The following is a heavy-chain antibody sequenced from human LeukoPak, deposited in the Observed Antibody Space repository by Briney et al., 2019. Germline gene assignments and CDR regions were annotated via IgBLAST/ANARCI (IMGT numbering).Heavy chain of an antibody. CDR2: IYHSGST. D-gene: IGHD3-10*01. CDR1: GYSISSGYY. Sequence: SETLSLTCTVSGYSISSGYYWGWIRQPPGKGLEWIGSIYHSGSTYYNPSLKSRVTVSVDTSKNQFSLKLSSVTAADTAVYYCARVRGSRSFNYYYYYMDVWGKGTTVTVSS. CDR3: ARVRGSRSFNYYYYYMDV. V-gene: IGHV4-38-2*02. J-gene: IGHJ6*03.